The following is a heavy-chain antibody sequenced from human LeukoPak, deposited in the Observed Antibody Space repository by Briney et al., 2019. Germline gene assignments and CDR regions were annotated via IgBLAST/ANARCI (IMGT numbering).Heavy chain of an antibody. J-gene: IGHJ4*02. Sequence: PSETLSLTCIVSGGSLSTYYWSWIRQPPGKELEWIGYIYYSGSTNYNPSLKNRVTISVDTSKNQFSLNLSSVTAADTAVYYCARHAPAGYNYRGYFDYWGQGTLVTVSS. CDR1: GGSLSTYY. CDR3: ARHAPAGYNYRGYFDY. D-gene: IGHD5-24*01. CDR2: IYYSGST. V-gene: IGHV4-59*08.